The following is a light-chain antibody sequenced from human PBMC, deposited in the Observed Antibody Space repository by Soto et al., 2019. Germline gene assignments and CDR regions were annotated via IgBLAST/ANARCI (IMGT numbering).Light chain of an antibody. J-gene: IGKJ4*01. V-gene: IGKV3-11*01. CDR2: AAS. CDR3: QQRNSWPLT. Sequence: EVVLTQFPATLSLAPGESATLSCRASQSVSSHLAWYQHKPSRPPRLLIYAASDRATGIPARFSGSGSGTDFTLTISSLEHDDFAVYYCQQRNSWPLTFGGGTKVEI. CDR1: QSVSSH.